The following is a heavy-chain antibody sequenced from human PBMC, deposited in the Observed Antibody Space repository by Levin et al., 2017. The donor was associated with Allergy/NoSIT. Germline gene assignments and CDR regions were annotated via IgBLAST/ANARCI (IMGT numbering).Heavy chain of an antibody. V-gene: IGHV4-4*07. D-gene: IGHD6-13*01. CDR1: GGSISSYY. CDR2: IYTSGST. CDR3: ARDTYSSSLYYYYYYGMDV. J-gene: IGHJ6*02. Sequence: SQTLSLTCTVSGGSISSYYWSWIRQPAGKGLEWIGRIYTSGSTNYNPSLKSRVTMSVDTSKNQFSLKLSSVTAADTAVYYCARDTYSSSLYYYYYYGMDVWGQGTTVTVSS.